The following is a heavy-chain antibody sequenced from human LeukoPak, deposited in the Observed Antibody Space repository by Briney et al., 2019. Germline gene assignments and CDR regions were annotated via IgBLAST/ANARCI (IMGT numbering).Heavy chain of an antibody. D-gene: IGHD3/OR15-3a*01. CDR1: GYTFTNYG. V-gene: IGHV1-18*04. Sequence: ASVKVSCKASGYTFTNYGISWVRRAPGQGLEWMGWISANNDNTNYARKFQGRVTMTTDTSTSTAYMELRSLRSDDTAVYYCAREGDFLTGYWDHWGQGTLVTVSS. CDR3: AREGDFLTGYWDH. J-gene: IGHJ4*02. CDR2: ISANNDNT.